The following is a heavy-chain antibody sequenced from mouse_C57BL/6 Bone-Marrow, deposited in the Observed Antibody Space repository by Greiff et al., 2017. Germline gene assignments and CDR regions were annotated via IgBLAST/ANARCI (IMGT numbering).Heavy chain of an antibody. CDR2: IWSGGST. D-gene: IGHD2-4*01. V-gene: IGHV2-2*01. CDR1: GFSLTSYG. CDR3: AGYDYDGYAMDY. J-gene: IGHJ4*01. Sequence: VMLVESGPGLVQPSQSLSITCTVSGFSLTSYGVHWVRQSPGQGLEWLGVIWSGGSTDYNAAFISRLSISKDNSKSQVFFKMNSLQADDTAIYYCAGYDYDGYAMDYWGQGTSVTVSS.